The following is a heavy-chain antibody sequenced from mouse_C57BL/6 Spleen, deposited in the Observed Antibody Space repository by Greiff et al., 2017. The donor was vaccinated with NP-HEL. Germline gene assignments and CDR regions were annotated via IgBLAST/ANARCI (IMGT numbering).Heavy chain of an antibody. V-gene: IGHV1-69*01. Sequence: QVQLQQPGAELVMPGASVKLSCKASGYTFTSYWMHWVKQRPGQGLEWIGEIDPSDSYTNSNQKFKGKSTLTVDKSSSTAYMQLSSLTSEDSAVYYCARDGYDAYWGQGTTLTVSS. CDR2: IDPSDSYT. J-gene: IGHJ2*01. CDR1: GYTFTSYW. D-gene: IGHD2-2*01. CDR3: ARDGYDAY.